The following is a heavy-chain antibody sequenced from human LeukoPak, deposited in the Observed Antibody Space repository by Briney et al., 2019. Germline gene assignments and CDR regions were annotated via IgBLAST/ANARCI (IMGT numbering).Heavy chain of an antibody. J-gene: IGHJ4*02. CDR2: IYYSGST. D-gene: IGHD6-19*01. CDR1: GGSVSSGSYY. V-gene: IGHV4-61*01. CDR3: ARLIAVAGTDFDY. Sequence: SETLSLTCTVSGGSVSSGSYYWSWIRQPPGKGLEWIGYIYYSGSTNYNPSLKSRVTISVDTSKNQFSLKLSSVTAADTAVHYCARLIAVAGTDFDYWGQGTLVTVSS.